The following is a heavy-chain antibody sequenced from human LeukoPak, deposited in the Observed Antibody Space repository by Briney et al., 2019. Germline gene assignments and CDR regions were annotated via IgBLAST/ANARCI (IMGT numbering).Heavy chain of an antibody. CDR3: ARSWTGIAVVLLNYGMDV. V-gene: IGHV3-11*01. Sequence: GGSLRLSCAASGFTFSDYYMSWIRQAPGKGLEWVSYISSSGSTIYYADSVKGRFTISRDNAKNSLYLQMNSLRAEDTAVYYCARSWTGIAVVLLNYGMDVWGQGTTVTVSS. D-gene: IGHD6-19*01. CDR2: ISSSGSTI. J-gene: IGHJ6*02. CDR1: GFTFSDYY.